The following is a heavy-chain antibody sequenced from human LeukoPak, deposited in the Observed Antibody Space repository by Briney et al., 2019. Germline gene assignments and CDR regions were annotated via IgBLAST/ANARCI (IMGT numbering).Heavy chain of an antibody. D-gene: IGHD6-13*01. CDR3: ASALIAAAALDY. V-gene: IGHV3-21*01. J-gene: IGHJ4*02. CDR2: TCSSSSYI. CDR1: GFTFSSYS. Sequence: GGALRLSCAASGFTFSSYSMNWVRQAPGKGLEWVSSTCSSSSYIYYADSVKGRFTISRDNAKNSLYLQMNSLRAEDTAVYYCASALIAAAALDYWGQGTLVTVSS.